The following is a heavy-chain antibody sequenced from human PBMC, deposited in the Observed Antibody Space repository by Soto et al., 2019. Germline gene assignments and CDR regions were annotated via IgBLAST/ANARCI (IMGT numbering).Heavy chain of an antibody. CDR3: ARAITAAMRFNWFDP. J-gene: IGHJ5*02. D-gene: IGHD2-2*01. CDR2: INHSGST. CDR1: GGSFSGYY. V-gene: IGHV4-34*01. Sequence: ETLSLTCAVYGGSFSGYYWSWIRQPPGKGLEWIGEINHSGSTNYNPSLKSRVTISVDTSKNQFSLKLSSVTAADTAVYYCARAITAAMRFNWFDPWGQGTLVTVSS.